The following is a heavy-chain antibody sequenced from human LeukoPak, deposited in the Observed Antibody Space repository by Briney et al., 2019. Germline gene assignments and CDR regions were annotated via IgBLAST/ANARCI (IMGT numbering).Heavy chain of an antibody. Sequence: GGSLRLSCAASGFTFSSYEMNWVRQAPGKGLEWVSYISSSGSTIYYADSVKGRFTISRDNAKNSLYLQMNSLRAEDTAVCYCARDHTVTIGYWGQGTLVTVSS. V-gene: IGHV3-48*03. CDR2: ISSSGSTI. D-gene: IGHD4-17*01. J-gene: IGHJ4*02. CDR3: ARDHTVTIGY. CDR1: GFTFSSYE.